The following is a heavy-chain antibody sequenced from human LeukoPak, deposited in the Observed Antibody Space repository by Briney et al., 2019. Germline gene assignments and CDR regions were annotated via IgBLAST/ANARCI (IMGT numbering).Heavy chain of an antibody. D-gene: IGHD3-22*01. V-gene: IGHV4-59*08. CDR2: IYYSGST. CDR3: AGATYYYDSSGYPYAFDI. Sequence: SETLSLTCTVSGGSISSYYWSWIRQPPGKGLEWIGYIYYSGSTNYNPSLKSRVTISVDTSKNQFSLKLSSVTAADTAAYYCAGATYYYDSSGYPYAFDIWGQGIMVTVSS. J-gene: IGHJ3*02. CDR1: GGSISSYY.